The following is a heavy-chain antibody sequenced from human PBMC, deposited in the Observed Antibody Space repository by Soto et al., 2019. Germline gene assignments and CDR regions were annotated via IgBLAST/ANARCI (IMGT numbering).Heavy chain of an antibody. Sequence: EVQLVESGGGLVKPGGSLRLSCAASGFTFSSYSMNWVRQAPGKGLEWVSSISSSSSYIYYADSVKGRFTISRDNAKNSLYLQMNSLRAEDTAVYYCARASITMIVVDWGWGYWCQGTLVTVSS. J-gene: IGHJ4*02. D-gene: IGHD3-22*01. CDR1: GFTFSSYS. V-gene: IGHV3-21*01. CDR3: ARASITMIVVDWGWGY. CDR2: ISSSSSYI.